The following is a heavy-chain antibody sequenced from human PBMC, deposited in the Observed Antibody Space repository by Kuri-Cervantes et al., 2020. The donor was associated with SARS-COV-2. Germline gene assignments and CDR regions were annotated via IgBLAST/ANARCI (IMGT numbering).Heavy chain of an antibody. CDR1: GGTFSSYA. Sequence: SVKVSCKASGGTFSSYAVSWVRQAPGQGLEWMGGIIPILGTPNYAQKFQGRVTITADESTSTAFMELSSLRSEDTAVYYCARVLWELPGAFDYWGQGTLVTVSS. J-gene: IGHJ4*02. CDR3: ARVLWELPGAFDY. D-gene: IGHD1-26*01. V-gene: IGHV1-69*13. CDR2: IIPILGTP.